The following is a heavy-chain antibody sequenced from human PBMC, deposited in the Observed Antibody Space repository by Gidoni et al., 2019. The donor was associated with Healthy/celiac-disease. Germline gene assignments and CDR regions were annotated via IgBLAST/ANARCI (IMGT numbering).Heavy chain of an antibody. Sequence: QVKLVQSGAEVTKPGSSVKVSCKASGGTFSSYAITWVRQAAGQGLGWMGGIIPIFGTANDAQKFEGRVTSTADKSTSTSYMELSSLSSEDTAVYYCAMNYDSSGYYAAFDIWGQGTMVAVSS. CDR2: IIPIFGTA. CDR1: GGTFSSYA. D-gene: IGHD3-22*01. J-gene: IGHJ3*02. V-gene: IGHV1-69*06. CDR3: AMNYDSSGYYAAFDI.